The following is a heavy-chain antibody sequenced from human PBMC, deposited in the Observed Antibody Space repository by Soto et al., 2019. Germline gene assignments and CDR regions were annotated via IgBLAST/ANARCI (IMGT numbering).Heavy chain of an antibody. CDR2: ISAYNGNT. CDR3: ARCSVIAAGGTKLPFHI. CDR1: GYTFTSYG. J-gene: IGHJ3*02. D-gene: IGHD6-13*01. Sequence: ASVKVSCKASGYTFTSYGISWVRQAPGQGLEWMGWISAYNGNTNYAQKLQGRVTMTTDTSTSTAYMELRSLRSDDTAVYYCARCSVIAAGGTKLPFHIWGQGTKVTVSS. V-gene: IGHV1-18*01.